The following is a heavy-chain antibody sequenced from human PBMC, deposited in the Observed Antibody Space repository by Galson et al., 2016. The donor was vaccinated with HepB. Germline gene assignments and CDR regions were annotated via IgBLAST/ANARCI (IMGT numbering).Heavy chain of an antibody. CDR1: GYSFTTYW. D-gene: IGHD6-6*01. J-gene: IGHJ5*02. Sequence: QSGAEVKKPGESLRISCKGSGYSFTTYWINWVRQMPGKGLEWMGRIDPSDSYTNYSPSFQGHVPIPADKSISTAYLQWNDLKAADTAMYYCARGGYSSSSSFESWFDPWGQGTLVTVSS. CDR2: IDPSDSYT. CDR3: ARGGYSSSSSFESWFDP. V-gene: IGHV5-10-1*01.